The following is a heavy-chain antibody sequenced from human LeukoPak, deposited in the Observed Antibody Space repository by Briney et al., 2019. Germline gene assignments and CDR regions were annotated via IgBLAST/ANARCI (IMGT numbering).Heavy chain of an antibody. CDR3: ARVLLPDDNSGYYYDNYFDN. Sequence: SETLSLSCTVSGGSISSSSDYWGWIRQSPGKGLEWIGSVYYSGSTYYNPSLKSRITISLDTSKNQFSLKLRSVTAADTAVYYCARVLLPDDNSGYYYDNYFDNWGQGTLVTVSS. V-gene: IGHV4-39*01. CDR1: GGSISSSSDY. J-gene: IGHJ4*02. D-gene: IGHD3-22*01. CDR2: VYYSGST.